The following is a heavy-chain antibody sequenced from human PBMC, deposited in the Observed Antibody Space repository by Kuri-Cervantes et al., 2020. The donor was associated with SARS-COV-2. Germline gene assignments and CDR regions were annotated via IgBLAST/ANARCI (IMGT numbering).Heavy chain of an antibody. CDR1: GGSISSHY. Sequence: SETLAVSCTVSGGSISSHYWSWIRQPPGKGLEWIGYIYYSGSTNYNPSLKSRVTISVDTSKNQFSLKLSSVTAADTAVYYCARDHGSFRITAAGIDAFDIWGQGTMVTVSS. D-gene: IGHD6-13*01. J-gene: IGHJ3*02. CDR3: ARDHGSFRITAAGIDAFDI. V-gene: IGHV4-59*11. CDR2: IYYSGST.